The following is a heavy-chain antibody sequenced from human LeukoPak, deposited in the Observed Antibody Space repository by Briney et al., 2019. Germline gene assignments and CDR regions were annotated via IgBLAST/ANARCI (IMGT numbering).Heavy chain of an antibody. CDR3: ARGPSGYHNT. CDR2: VNSDGSGT. V-gene: IGHV3-74*01. CDR1: GFTFSRYS. D-gene: IGHD5-12*01. Sequence: GGSLRLSCAASGFTFSRYSMHWVRQAPGKGLVWVSHVNSDGSGTDYADSVKGRFTISRDNSKNSLYLQMNSLRAEDTAVYYCARGPSGYHNTGGQGTLVTVSS. J-gene: IGHJ4*02.